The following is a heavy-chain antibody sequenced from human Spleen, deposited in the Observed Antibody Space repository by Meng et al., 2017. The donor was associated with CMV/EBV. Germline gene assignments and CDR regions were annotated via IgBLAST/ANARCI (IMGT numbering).Heavy chain of an antibody. CDR1: GFTFSGYE. CDR2: ISSSSSTI. D-gene: IGHD6-19*01. CDR3: ATSRTTGWSPYDFDY. J-gene: IGHJ4*02. Sequence: SLKISCAASGFTFSGYEMNWVRQAPGKGLEWVSYISSSSSTIYYADSVKGRFTISRDNAKNSLYLQMNSLRAEDTAVYYCATSRTTGWSPYDFDYWGQGTLVTVSS. V-gene: IGHV3-48*03.